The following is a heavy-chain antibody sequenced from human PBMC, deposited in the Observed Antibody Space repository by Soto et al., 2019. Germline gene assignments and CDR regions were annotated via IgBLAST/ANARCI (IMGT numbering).Heavy chain of an antibody. CDR2: IGTTVNTI. D-gene: IGHD3-10*01. J-gene: IGHJ4*02. CDR1: GFTFSDYY. Sequence: QVQLVESGGGLVKPGWSLRLSCAASGFTFSDYYMTWIRQAPGKGLEWVSYIGTTVNTIYYADSVKGRFTISRDNAKNSLYLQMNSLRPDDTAVYYCATYSYGSGTSLDYWGQGTLVTVSS. V-gene: IGHV3-11*01. CDR3: ATYSYGSGTSLDY.